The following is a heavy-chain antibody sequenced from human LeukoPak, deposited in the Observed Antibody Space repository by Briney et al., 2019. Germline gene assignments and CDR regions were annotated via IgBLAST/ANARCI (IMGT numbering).Heavy chain of an antibody. CDR3: ARHDVRVRSSSWYISYWFDP. Sequence: PSGTLSLTCAVSGGSISSSNWWSWVRQPPGKGLEWIGEIYHSGSTNYNPSLKSRVTISVDTSKNQFSLKLSSVTAADTAVYYCARHDVRVRSSSWYISYWFDPWGQGTLVTVSS. D-gene: IGHD6-13*01. CDR2: IYHSGST. V-gene: IGHV4-4*02. CDR1: GGSISSSNW. J-gene: IGHJ5*02.